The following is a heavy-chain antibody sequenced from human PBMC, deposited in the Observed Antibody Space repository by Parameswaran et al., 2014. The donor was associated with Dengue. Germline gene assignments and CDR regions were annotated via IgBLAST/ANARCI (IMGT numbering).Heavy chain of an antibody. CDR2: IKSKTDGGTT. CDR3: TTDLEGFIRPWLAKIGPDAFDI. J-gene: IGHJ3*02. D-gene: IGHD6-19*01. V-gene: IGHV3-15*01. Sequence: RWIRQPPGKGLEWVGRIKSKTDGGTTDYAAPVKGRFTISRDDSKNTLYLQMNSLKTEDTAVYYCTTDLEGFIRPWLAKIGPDAFDIWGQGTMVTVSS.